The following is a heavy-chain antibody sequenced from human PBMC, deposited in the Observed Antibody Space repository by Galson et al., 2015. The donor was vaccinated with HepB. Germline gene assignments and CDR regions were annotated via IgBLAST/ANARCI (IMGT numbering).Heavy chain of an antibody. D-gene: IGHD1-14*01. CDR2: IWYDGSNK. CDR1: GFTFSSYG. CDR3: ATDKGGYNWFDP. J-gene: IGHJ5*02. V-gene: IGHV3-33*01. Sequence: SLRLSCAASGFTFSSYGMHWVRQAPGKGLEWVAVIWYDGSNKYYADSVKGRFTISRDNSKNTLYLQMNSLRAEDTAVYYCATDKGGYNWFDPWGQGTLVTVSS.